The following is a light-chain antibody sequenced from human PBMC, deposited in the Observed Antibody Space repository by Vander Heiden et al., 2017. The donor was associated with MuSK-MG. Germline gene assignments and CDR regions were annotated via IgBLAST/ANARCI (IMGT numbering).Light chain of an antibody. J-gene: IGKJ1*01. CDR2: AAS. CDR3: QQTDSIPWT. V-gene: IGKV1-39*01. CDR1: QSISSY. Sequence: DIQMTQSPSSLSASTGDRVTITCRASQSISSYLNWYQQKPGKAPKLLIYAASSSQSGVPSRFSGSGSGTDFTLTISSLQPEDFATYYCQQTDSIPWTFGQGTKVEIK.